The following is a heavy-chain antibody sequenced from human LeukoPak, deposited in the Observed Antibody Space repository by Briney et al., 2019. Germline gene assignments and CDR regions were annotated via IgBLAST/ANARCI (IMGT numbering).Heavy chain of an antibody. Sequence: GGSLRLSCAVSGLTFSTYSMNWVRQAPGKGLEWVSSISSSSRNIYYADSLRGRFTISRDNAKNSLYLQMDSLRAEDTAVYYCVRDRAWNYFDYWGQGTLVTVSS. J-gene: IGHJ4*02. CDR3: VRDRAWNYFDY. CDR1: GLTFSTYS. D-gene: IGHD3-3*01. V-gene: IGHV3-21*01. CDR2: ISSSSRNI.